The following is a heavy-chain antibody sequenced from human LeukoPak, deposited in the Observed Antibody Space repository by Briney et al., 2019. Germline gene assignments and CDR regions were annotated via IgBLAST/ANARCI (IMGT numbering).Heavy chain of an antibody. CDR3: VREIGPRQLHLWGSAFDY. Sequence: ASVKVSCKASGYTFTNYYMHWVRQAPGQGLEWMGIINPSGGGTSYAQKFQGRLTMTRDTSTTTVYMELSSLRSEDTAMYHCVREIGPRQLHLWGSAFDYWGQGTLVTVSS. CDR1: GYTFTNYY. CDR2: INPSGGGT. J-gene: IGHJ4*02. D-gene: IGHD5-18*01. V-gene: IGHV1-46*01.